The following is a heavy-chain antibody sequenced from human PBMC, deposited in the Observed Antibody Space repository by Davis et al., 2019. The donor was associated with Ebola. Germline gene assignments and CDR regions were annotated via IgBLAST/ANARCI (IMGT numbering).Heavy chain of an antibody. D-gene: IGHD4-17*01. CDR3: ARGLTTVRVFDY. J-gene: IGHJ4*02. V-gene: IGHV4-59*12. CDR2: IYYSGST. Sequence: MPSETLSLTCTVSGGSISSYYWSWIRQPPGKGLEWIGYIYYSGSTNYNPSLKSRVTISVDRSKNQFSLKLSSVTAADTAVYYCARGLTTVRVFDYWGQGTLVTVSS. CDR1: GGSISSYY.